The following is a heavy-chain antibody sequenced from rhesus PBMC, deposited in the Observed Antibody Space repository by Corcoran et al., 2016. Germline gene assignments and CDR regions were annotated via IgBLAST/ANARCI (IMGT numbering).Heavy chain of an antibody. V-gene: IGHV3-100*02. CDR2: FSESGAII. J-gene: IGHJ4*01. CDR1: GFTFSSYE. CDR3: TRRGSWRYYFDY. Sequence: DVQLVESGGGLVKPGGSLRLSCVASGFTFSSYEMHWVHQAPGKGLEWVSVFSESGAIIYDADSVKGRFTISRDNAKNSLFLQMNSLRAEDTAVYYCTRRGSWRYYFDYWGQGVLVTVSS. D-gene: IGHD6-25*01.